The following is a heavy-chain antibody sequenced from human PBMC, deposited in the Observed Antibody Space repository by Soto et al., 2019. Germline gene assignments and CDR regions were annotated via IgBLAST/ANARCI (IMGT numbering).Heavy chain of an antibody. CDR2: VIPIFGTA. CDR3: ARDRTWVTYYYDSSGSPSDY. D-gene: IGHD3-22*01. CDR1: GGTFSSYA. Sequence: QVQLVQSGAEVKKPGSSVKVSCKASGGTFSSYAISWVRQAPGQGLEWMGGVIPIFGTANYAQKFQGRVTITADESTSTAYMELSSLRSEDKAVYYCARDRTWVTYYYDSSGSPSDYWGQGTLVTVSS. V-gene: IGHV1-69*01. J-gene: IGHJ4*02.